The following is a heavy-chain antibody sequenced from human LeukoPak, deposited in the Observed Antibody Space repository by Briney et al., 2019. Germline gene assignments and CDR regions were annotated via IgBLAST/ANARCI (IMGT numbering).Heavy chain of an antibody. CDR1: GYTFTSYA. D-gene: IGHD3-9*01. CDR2: INAGNGNT. V-gene: IGHV1-3*01. Sequence: ASVKVSCKASGYTFTSYAMHWVRQAPGQRLEWMGWINAGNGNTKYSQKFQGRVTITRDTSASTAHMELSSLRSEDTAVYYCARDVGYYDILTGSYGMDVWSQGTTVTVSS. J-gene: IGHJ6*02. CDR3: ARDVGYYDILTGSYGMDV.